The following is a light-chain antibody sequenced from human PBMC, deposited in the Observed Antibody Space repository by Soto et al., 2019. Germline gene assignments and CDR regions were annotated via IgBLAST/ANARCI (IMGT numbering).Light chain of an antibody. Sequence: DIQMTQSPSSLSASVGDRITITCRASQNINRYLNWYQHKAGKAPRLLIYAASSLQSGVPSRFSGSGSGTDFTLTISSLEPEDFATYYCQQSYSTPWTFGQGTKVEIK. CDR1: QNINRY. V-gene: IGKV1-39*01. CDR2: AAS. J-gene: IGKJ1*01. CDR3: QQSYSTPWT.